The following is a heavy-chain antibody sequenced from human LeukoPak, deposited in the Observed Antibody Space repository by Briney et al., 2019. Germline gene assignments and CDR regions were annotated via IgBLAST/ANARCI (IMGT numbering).Heavy chain of an antibody. V-gene: IGHV3-23*01. D-gene: IGHD1-26*01. CDR2: ISGSGGST. Sequence: PGGSLRLSCVASGFTFNNYAMHWVRQAPGKGLEWVSAISGSGGSTYYADSVKGRFTISRDNSKNSLYLQMNSLRAEDTALYHCARRCGSYYAFDIWGQGTMVTVSS. CDR3: ARRCGSYYAFDI. J-gene: IGHJ3*02. CDR1: GFTFNNYA.